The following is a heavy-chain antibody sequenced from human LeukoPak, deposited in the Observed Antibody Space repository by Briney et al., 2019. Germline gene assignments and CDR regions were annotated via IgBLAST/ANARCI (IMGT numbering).Heavy chain of an antibody. Sequence: KPSETLSLTCTVSGGSISIISYYWGWIRQPPGKGLEWIGSMYYSGSTYYNPSLKSRVTISVDTSKNQFSLKLSSVTAADTAMYYSAREYDRDGPSSDAFDIWGQGTMVTVSS. CDR2: MYYSGST. CDR1: GGSISIISYY. V-gene: IGHV4-39*07. J-gene: IGHJ3*02. D-gene: IGHD5-24*01. CDR3: AREYDRDGPSSDAFDI.